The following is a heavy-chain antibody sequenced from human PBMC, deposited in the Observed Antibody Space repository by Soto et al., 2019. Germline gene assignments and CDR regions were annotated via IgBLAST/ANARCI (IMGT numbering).Heavy chain of an antibody. CDR2: IYYSGST. J-gene: IGHJ4*02. Sequence: QVQLQESGPGLVKPSQTLSLTCTVSGGSISSGGYYWSWIRQHPGKGLEWIGYIYYSGSTYYNPPLKSRVTISVDTSKNQFSLKLSSVTAADTAVYHCARGDMVRGVTQFDYWGQGTLVTVSS. D-gene: IGHD3-10*01. CDR1: GGSISSGGYY. V-gene: IGHV4-31*03. CDR3: ARGDMVRGVTQFDY.